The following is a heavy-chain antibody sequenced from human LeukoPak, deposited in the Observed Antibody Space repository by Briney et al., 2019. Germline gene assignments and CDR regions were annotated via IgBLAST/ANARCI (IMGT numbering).Heavy chain of an antibody. CDR2: ISDSGAIT. CDR3: AKVVYGYCSSTTCFAFDY. V-gene: IGHV3-23*01. CDR1: GFTFSRYA. Sequence: PGGSLRLSCAASGFTFSRYAMAWVRQAPGKGLEWVSSISDSGAITYYADSVEGRFTISRDNSKNTLFLQMSSLSAEDTAIYYCAKVVYGYCSSTTCFAFDYWGPGALVPVSS. D-gene: IGHD2-2*03. J-gene: IGHJ4*02.